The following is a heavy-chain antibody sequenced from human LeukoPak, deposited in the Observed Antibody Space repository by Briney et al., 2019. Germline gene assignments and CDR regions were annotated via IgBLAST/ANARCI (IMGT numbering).Heavy chain of an antibody. CDR3: ASCSGFGELSYYYYHMDV. CDR2: INPNSGGT. V-gene: IGHV1-2*02. D-gene: IGHD3-10*01. J-gene: IGHJ6*03. CDR1: GYTFTGYY. Sequence: ASVKVSCKASGYTFTGYYMHWVRQAPGQGLEWMGWINPNSGGTNYAQKFQGRVTMTRDTSISTAYMELSRLRSDDTAVYYCASCSGFGELSYYYYHMDVWGKGTTVTVSS.